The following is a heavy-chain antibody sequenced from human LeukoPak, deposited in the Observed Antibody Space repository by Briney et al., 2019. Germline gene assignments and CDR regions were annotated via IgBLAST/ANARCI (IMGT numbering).Heavy chain of an antibody. CDR2: IYHSGST. D-gene: IGHD3-3*01. CDR1: GGSISSGGYY. J-gene: IGHJ3*02. CDR3: ARDPPNDFWSGWSGAFDI. Sequence: PSETLSLTCTVSGGSISSGGYYWSWIRQPPGKGLEWIGYIYHSGSTYYNPSLKSRVTISVDRSKNQFSLKLSSVTAADTAVYYCARDPPNDFWSGWSGAFDIWGQGTMVTVSS. V-gene: IGHV4-30-2*01.